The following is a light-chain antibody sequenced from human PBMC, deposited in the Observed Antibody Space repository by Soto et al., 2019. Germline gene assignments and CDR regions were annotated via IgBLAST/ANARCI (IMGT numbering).Light chain of an antibody. CDR3: QHYNSYSEA. J-gene: IGKJ1*01. CDR1: QSISSW. V-gene: IGKV1-5*03. CDR2: KAS. Sequence: IKMTHSPSTLSASVGDRVTITCRASQSISSWLAWYQQKPGKAPKLLIYKASTLKSGVPSRFSGSGSGTEFTLTISSLQPDDFATYYCQHYNSYSEAFGQGTKVDI.